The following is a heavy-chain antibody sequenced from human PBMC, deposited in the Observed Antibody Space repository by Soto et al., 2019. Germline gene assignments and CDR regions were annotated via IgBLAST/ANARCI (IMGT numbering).Heavy chain of an antibody. J-gene: IGHJ6*02. Sequence: SETLSLTCTVSGGSISSGGYYWSWIRQHPGKGLEWIGYIYYSGSTYYNPSLKSRVTISVDTSKNQFSLKLSSVTAADTAVYYCARGGGYYYYGMDVWGQGTTVTVSS. CDR2: IYYSGST. CDR1: GGSISSGGYY. V-gene: IGHV4-31*03. CDR3: ARGGGYYYYGMDV. D-gene: IGHD3-16*01.